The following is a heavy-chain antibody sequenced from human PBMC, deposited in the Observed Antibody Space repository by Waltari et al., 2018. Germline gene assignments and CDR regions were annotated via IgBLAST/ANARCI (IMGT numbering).Heavy chain of an antibody. D-gene: IGHD1-20*01. V-gene: IGHV3-21*01. CDR1: GVTFSSYS. CDR2: ISGSSTSI. J-gene: IGHJ4*02. CDR3: ARDPAITAPSDY. Sequence: EVQLVESGGGLVKPGGSLRLSCAASGVTFSSYSRNWVRQAPGKGLGCVSSISGSSTSIYYADSVKGRFTISRDNAEKSLYLQMNSLRAEDTAVYYCARDPAITAPSDYWGQGTLVTVSS.